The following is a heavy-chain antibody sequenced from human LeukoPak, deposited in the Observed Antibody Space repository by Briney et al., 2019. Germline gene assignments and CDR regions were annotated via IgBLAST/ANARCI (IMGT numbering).Heavy chain of an antibody. CDR3: AKIPFSG. J-gene: IGHJ4*02. CDR2: ISAGNDI. D-gene: IGHD2-2*02. V-gene: IGHV3-23*01. Sequence: GGSLRLSCAASGFSFNNYAMVWVRQTPGKGLEWVSVISAGNDIVYADSVKGRFSISRDSSKNTLYLQMNSLRAEDTAVYYCAKIPFSGWGQGTLVTVSS. CDR1: GFSFNNYA.